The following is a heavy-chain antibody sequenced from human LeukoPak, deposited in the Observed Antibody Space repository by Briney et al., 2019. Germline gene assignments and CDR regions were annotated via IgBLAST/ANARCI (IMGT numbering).Heavy chain of an antibody. CDR2: VSTYNDNT. D-gene: IGHD3-10*01. Sequence: ASVKVSCKASGYTFTSYGISWVRQAPGQGLEWMGWVSTYNDNTNYAQKLQGRVTMTTDTSTSTAYMELRSLRSDDTAVYYCAFSLRGIIRPTHAFDIWGQGTMVTVSS. J-gene: IGHJ3*02. V-gene: IGHV1-18*01. CDR1: GYTFTSYG. CDR3: AFSLRGIIRPTHAFDI.